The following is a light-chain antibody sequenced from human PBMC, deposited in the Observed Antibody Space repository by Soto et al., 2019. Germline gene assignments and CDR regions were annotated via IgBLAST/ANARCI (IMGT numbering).Light chain of an antibody. V-gene: IGLV1-47*01. CDR2: TNN. J-gene: IGLJ2*01. Sequence: QTVGARPPSASGTPGQRVTISCSGSSSNTGSNYVYWYQQLPGTAPTLLIDTNNQRPSGVPDRFSGSKSGTSASLAISGLRSEDEANYYCAAWDDSLSGRVFGGGTKLTVL. CDR1: SSNTGSNY. CDR3: AAWDDSLSGRV.